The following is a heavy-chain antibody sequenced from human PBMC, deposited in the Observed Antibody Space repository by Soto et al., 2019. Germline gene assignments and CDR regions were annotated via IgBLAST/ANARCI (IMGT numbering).Heavy chain of an antibody. V-gene: IGHV3-7*02. D-gene: IGHD3-3*01. CDR3: ARGYDFWSGYYYPYGMDV. J-gene: IGHJ6*02. CDR1: GFTLSNSW. CDR2: IKEDASEI. Sequence: PGGPLRLSCAASGFTLSNSWMSLVRQAPGKGLEWVANIKEDASEIHYVDSVKGRFTISRDNAKNCLYLQMSSLRVEDTGVYYCARGYDFWSGYYYPYGMDVWGQGTTVTVSS.